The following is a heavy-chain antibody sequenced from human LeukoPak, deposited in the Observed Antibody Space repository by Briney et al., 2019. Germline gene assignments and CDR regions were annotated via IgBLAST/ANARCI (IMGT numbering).Heavy chain of an antibody. Sequence: PGGSLRLSCAASGFTFSSFAMHWVRQAPGKGLEWVAVISYDGSNKYYADSVKGRFTISRDNSKNTLYLQMNSLRAEDTAVYYCAKLEGVATRYSEPVFDYWGQGTLVTVSS. J-gene: IGHJ4*02. CDR2: ISYDGSNK. V-gene: IGHV3-30*18. CDR1: GFTFSSFA. D-gene: IGHD5-12*01. CDR3: AKLEGVATRYSEPVFDY.